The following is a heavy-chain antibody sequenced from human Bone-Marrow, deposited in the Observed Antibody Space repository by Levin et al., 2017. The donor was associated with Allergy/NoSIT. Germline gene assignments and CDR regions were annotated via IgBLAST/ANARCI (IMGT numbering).Heavy chain of an antibody. CDR1: GFTFSRYT. Sequence: GGSLRLSCAASGFTFSRYTMHWVRQAPGKGLEWVAVISYHGSNKYYADSVKGRFTVSRDNSKNTLYLQFNSLRPDDTAVYYCARDLSEFTGGSEEVGHWGQGTLVTVSS. J-gene: IGHJ4*02. D-gene: IGHD2-15*01. CDR2: ISYHGSNK. CDR3: ARDLSEFTGGSEEVGH. V-gene: IGHV3-30*04.